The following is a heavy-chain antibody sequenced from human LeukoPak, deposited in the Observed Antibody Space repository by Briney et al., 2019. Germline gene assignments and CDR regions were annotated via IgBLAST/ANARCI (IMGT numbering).Heavy chain of an antibody. V-gene: IGHV3-64*01. Sequence: GGSLRPSCAASGFTFSSYAMHWVRQAPGKGLEYVSAISSNGGSTYYANSVKGRFTISRDNSKNTLYLQMGSLRAEDMAVYYCARGFLYSSSSFDYWGQGTLVTVSS. J-gene: IGHJ4*02. CDR3: ARGFLYSSSSFDY. CDR2: ISSNGGST. CDR1: GFTFSSYA. D-gene: IGHD6-6*01.